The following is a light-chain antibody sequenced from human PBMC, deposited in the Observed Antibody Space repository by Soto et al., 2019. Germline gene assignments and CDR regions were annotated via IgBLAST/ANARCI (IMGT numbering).Light chain of an antibody. CDR2: KAS. J-gene: IGKJ1*01. Sequence: DIQMTQSPSTLSASVGDRVTITCRASQSISVWLAWYQQKAGKAPNLLIYKASRLESGVPSRFSGSGSETEFTLNISGLQPGDSETYYCQQYNSYSPTFGQGTKVDIK. CDR3: QQYNSYSPT. CDR1: QSISVW. V-gene: IGKV1-5*03.